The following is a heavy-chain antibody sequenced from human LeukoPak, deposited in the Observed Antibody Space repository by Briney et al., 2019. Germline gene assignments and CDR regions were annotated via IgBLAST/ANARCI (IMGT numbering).Heavy chain of an antibody. Sequence: PSETLSLTCTVSGGSISSGSYYWSWIQQPAGKGLEWIGRVYTSGSTNYNPSLKSRVTISVDTSKNQFSLKLSSVTAADTAVYYCARHPGAITIFGVVSPKGYYYMDVWGKGTTVTVSS. J-gene: IGHJ6*03. CDR1: GGSISSGSYY. V-gene: IGHV4-61*02. CDR3: ARHPGAITIFGVVSPKGYYYMDV. D-gene: IGHD3-3*01. CDR2: VYTSGST.